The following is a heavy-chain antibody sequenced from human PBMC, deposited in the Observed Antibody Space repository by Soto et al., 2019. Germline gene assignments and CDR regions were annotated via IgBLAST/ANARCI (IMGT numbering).Heavy chain of an antibody. J-gene: IGHJ4*02. D-gene: IGHD2-15*01. CDR3: AKETYSGPLDY. CDR1: GFTFSSYG. CDR2: ISYDGSNK. V-gene: IGHV3-30*18. Sequence: PGGSLRLSCAASGFTFSSYGMHWVRQAPGKGLEWVAVISYDGSNKYYADSVKGRFTISRDNSKNTLYLQMNSLRAEDTAVYYCAKETYSGPLDYWGQGTLVTVS.